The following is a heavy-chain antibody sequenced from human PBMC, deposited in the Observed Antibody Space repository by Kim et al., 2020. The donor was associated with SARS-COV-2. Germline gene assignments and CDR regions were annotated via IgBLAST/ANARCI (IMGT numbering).Heavy chain of an antibody. CDR3: ARNQQHLDAFDI. J-gene: IGHJ3*02. V-gene: IGHV4-31*02. D-gene: IGHD6-13*01. Sequence: YYNPSLKSRVTISVDTSKNQFSLKLSSVTAADTAVYYCARNQQHLDAFDIWGQGTMVTVSS.